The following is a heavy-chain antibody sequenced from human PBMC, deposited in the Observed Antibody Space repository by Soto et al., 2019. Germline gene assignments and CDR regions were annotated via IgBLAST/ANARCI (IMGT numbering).Heavy chain of an antibody. Sequence: EVQLLESGGGLVQPGGSLRLSCAASGFTFNNYAMTWVRQAPGKGLEWVSAISGGGDITSYADSVKGRFTVSRDGSKNTLYLQMSSLRAEDTALYYCAKGRGGSGSLTPRVDFWGQGTLVTASS. CDR2: ISGGGDIT. J-gene: IGHJ4*02. CDR1: GFTFNNYA. D-gene: IGHD3-10*01. CDR3: AKGRGGSGSLTPRVDF. V-gene: IGHV3-23*01.